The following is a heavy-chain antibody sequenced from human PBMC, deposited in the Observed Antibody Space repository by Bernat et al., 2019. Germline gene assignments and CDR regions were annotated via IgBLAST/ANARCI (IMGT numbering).Heavy chain of an antibody. J-gene: IGHJ4*02. CDR1: GFTFSSYA. CDR2: ISYDGSNK. Sequence: QVQLVESGGGVVQPGRSLRLSCAASGFTFSSYAMHWVRQAPGKGLEWVAVISYDGSNKYYADSVKGRFTISRDNSKNTLYLQMNSLRAEDTAVYYCARVGITMVRGVIQRLFDYWGQGTLVTVSS. CDR3: ARVGITMVRGVIQRLFDY. D-gene: IGHD3-10*01. V-gene: IGHV3-30-3*01.